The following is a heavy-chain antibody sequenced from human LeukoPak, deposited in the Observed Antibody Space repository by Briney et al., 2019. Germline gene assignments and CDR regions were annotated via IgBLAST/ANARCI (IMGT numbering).Heavy chain of an antibody. CDR3: ARVRSGWYDDY. CDR1: GFTFTAYG. D-gene: IGHD6-19*01. Sequence: GRSLRLSCAASGFTFTAYGMHWVRQAPGKGLEWVSFISPTSDIVFCADSVKGRFTISRDNAKNSLYLQVNSLRDEDTAVYYCARVRSGWYDDYWGQGTLVTVSS. CDR2: ISPTSDIV. V-gene: IGHV3-48*02. J-gene: IGHJ4*02.